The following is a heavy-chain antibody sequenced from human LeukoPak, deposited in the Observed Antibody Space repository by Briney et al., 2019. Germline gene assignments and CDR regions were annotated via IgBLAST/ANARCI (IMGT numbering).Heavy chain of an antibody. V-gene: IGHV1-18*01. CDR3: ARDCGNCGDAPDDTFDI. J-gene: IGHJ3*02. Sequence: ASVKVSCKASGYTFSTYGISWVRRAPGQGLEWMGWISAYTGNTNYAQNVQGRVTMTTDTSTSTAYLELRSLRSDDTAVYYCARDCGNCGDAPDDTFDIWGQGTMVTVSS. D-gene: IGHD2-21*01. CDR1: GYTFSTYG. CDR2: ISAYTGNT.